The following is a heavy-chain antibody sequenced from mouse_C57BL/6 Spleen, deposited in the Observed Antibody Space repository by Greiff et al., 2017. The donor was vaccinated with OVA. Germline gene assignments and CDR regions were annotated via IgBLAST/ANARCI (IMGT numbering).Heavy chain of an antibody. J-gene: IGHJ2*01. CDR3: ARSTYDSSYDY. Sequence: QVQLQQSGAELAKPGASVKLSCKASGYTFTSYWMHWVKQRPGQGLEWIGYINPSSGYTKYNQKFKDKATLTADKSSSTAYMELSSLTYEDSAVYCCARSTYDSSYDYWGQGTTLTDAS. CDR2: INPSSGYT. CDR1: GYTFTSYW. D-gene: IGHD1-1*01. V-gene: IGHV1-7*01.